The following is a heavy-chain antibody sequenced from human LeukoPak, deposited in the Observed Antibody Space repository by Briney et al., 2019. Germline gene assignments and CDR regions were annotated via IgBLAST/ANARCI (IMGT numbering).Heavy chain of an antibody. J-gene: IGHJ4*02. V-gene: IGHV3-43D*03. CDR2: ISWDGGNT. Sequence: GGSLRLSCAASGFTFDDYAMHWVRQAPGKGLEWVSFISWDGGNTHYADSVKGRFTISRDNNKNSLYLQMNSLRPEDTAFYYCARTRGGSSWYDYWGQGTLVTVSS. CDR1: GFTFDDYA. D-gene: IGHD6-13*01. CDR3: ARTRGGSSWYDY.